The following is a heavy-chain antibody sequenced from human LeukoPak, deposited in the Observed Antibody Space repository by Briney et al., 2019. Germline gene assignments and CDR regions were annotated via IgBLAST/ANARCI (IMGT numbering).Heavy chain of an antibody. CDR2: ISGNGGST. D-gene: IGHD1-26*01. J-gene: IGHJ4*02. Sequence: GGSLRLSCAASGFTFSSYSMNWVRQAPGKGLEWVSAISGNGGSTYYADSVKGRFTISRDNSKNTLFLQMNSLRAEDTAVYYCAKAGSFSGSYLDYWGQGTLVTVSS. V-gene: IGHV3-23*01. CDR3: AKAGSFSGSYLDY. CDR1: GFTFSSYS.